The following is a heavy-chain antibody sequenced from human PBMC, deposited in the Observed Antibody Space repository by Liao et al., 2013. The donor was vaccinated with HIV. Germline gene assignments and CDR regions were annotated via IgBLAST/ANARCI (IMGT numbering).Heavy chain of an antibody. CDR3: AGGPNQYYFDY. J-gene: IGHJ4*02. CDR2: SGNT. CDR1: GGSISSYY. Sequence: QVQLQESGPGLVKPSETLSLTCTVSGGSISSYYWSWIRQPPGKGLEWIGPSGNTHYNPSLKSRVTISVDTSKNQFSLKLNSVTAADTAVYYCAGGPNQYYFDYWGQGTLVTVSS. V-gene: IGHV4-4*09.